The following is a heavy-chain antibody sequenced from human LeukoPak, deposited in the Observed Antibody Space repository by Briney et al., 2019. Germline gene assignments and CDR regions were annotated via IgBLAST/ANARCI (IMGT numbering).Heavy chain of an antibody. V-gene: IGHV3-53*01. J-gene: IGHJ3*02. CDR2: IYSGGST. CDR3: ARDTRVVTGAFDI. Sequence: GGSLRLSCAASGFTVSSNCMSWVRQAPGKGLEWVSVIYSGGSTYYADSVKGRFTISRDNSKNTLYLQMNSLRAGDTAVYYCARDTRVVTGAFDIWGQGTMVTVSS. CDR1: GFTVSSNC. D-gene: IGHD4-23*01.